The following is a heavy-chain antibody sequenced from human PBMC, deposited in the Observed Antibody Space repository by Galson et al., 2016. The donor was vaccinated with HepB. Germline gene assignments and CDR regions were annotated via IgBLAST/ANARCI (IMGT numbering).Heavy chain of an antibody. Sequence: PALVKPTQTLTLTCTFSGFSVSSYPMCVSWIRQPPGKALEWLALIDWDDDKYYSTSLKTRLTISRDTSKNQVVLTMTSMDPADTATYYCARNRLVSNGWTPVDYWGQGSLVTVSS. CDR2: IDWDDDK. CDR1: GFSVSSYPMC. J-gene: IGHJ4*02. D-gene: IGHD6-19*01. V-gene: IGHV2-70*01. CDR3: ARNRLVSNGWTPVDY.